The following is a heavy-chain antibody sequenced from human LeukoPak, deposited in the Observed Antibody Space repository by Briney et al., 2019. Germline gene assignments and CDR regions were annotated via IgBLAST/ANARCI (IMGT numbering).Heavy chain of an antibody. CDR1: GFTFSSYG. D-gene: IGHD3-10*01. Sequence: GGSLRLSCAASGFTFSSYGLHWVRQAPGKGLEWVAVISFDASNKYYADSVKGRFTISRDNSKNTLYLQMNSLRAEDTAVYYCAKDVDPFGSGSYVEGFDYWGQGTLVTVSS. CDR2: ISFDASNK. J-gene: IGHJ4*02. CDR3: AKDVDPFGSGSYVEGFDY. V-gene: IGHV3-30*18.